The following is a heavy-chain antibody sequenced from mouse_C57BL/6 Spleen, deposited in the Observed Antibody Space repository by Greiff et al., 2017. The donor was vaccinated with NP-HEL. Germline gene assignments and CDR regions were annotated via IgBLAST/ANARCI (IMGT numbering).Heavy chain of an antibody. Sequence: EVKLVESGPGLVKPSQSLSLTCSVTGYSITSGYYWNWIRQFPGNKLEWMGYISYDGSNNYNPSLKNRISITRDTSKNQFFLKLNSVTTEDTATYYCAREERSYYFDYWGQGTTLTVSS. D-gene: IGHD1-1*01. CDR1: GYSITSGYY. CDR3: AREERSYYFDY. J-gene: IGHJ2*01. CDR2: ISYDGSN. V-gene: IGHV3-6*01.